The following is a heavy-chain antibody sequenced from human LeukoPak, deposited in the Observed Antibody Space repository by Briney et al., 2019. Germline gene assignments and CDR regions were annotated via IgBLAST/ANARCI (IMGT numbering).Heavy chain of an antibody. J-gene: IGHJ4*02. CDR3: ARSPRVNGGTLFDY. D-gene: IGHD4-23*01. CDR1: GYTFTGYY. Sequence: ASVKVSCKASGYTFTGYYMHWVRQAPGQGLEWMGWINPNSGGTNYAQKFQGWVTMTRDTSISTAYMELSRLRSDDTAVYYCARSPRVNGGTLFDYWGQGTLVTVSS. CDR2: INPNSGGT. V-gene: IGHV1-2*04.